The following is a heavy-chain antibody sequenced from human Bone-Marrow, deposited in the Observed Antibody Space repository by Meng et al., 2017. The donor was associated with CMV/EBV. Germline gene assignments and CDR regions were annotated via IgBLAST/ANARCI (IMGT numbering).Heavy chain of an antibody. CDR2: IWYDGSNK. CDR1: GFTFTTYG. V-gene: IGHV3-30*02. D-gene: IGHD1-26*01. Sequence: GGSLRLSCAASGFTFTTYGMHWVRQAPGKGLEWVAVIWYDGSNKDYADSVKGRFTISSDNSKNTLYLQMNSLRAEDTAVYYCAIIVGVTTRAFDIWGQGTMVTVSS. CDR3: AIIVGVTTRAFDI. J-gene: IGHJ3*02.